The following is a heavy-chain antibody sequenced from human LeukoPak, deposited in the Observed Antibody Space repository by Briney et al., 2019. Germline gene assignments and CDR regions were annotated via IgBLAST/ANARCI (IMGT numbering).Heavy chain of an antibody. CDR3: AKLSSSASAY. D-gene: IGHD6-6*01. CDR2: ISGSGDST. V-gene: IGHV3-23*01. CDR1: GFTFDNYA. Sequence: PGGSLRLSCAASGFTFDNYAMHWVRQAPGKGLEWVSGISGSGDSTYYADSVKGRFTISRDNSKNTLYLQMNSLRVEDTAVYYCAKLSSSASAYWGQGTLVTVSS. J-gene: IGHJ4*02.